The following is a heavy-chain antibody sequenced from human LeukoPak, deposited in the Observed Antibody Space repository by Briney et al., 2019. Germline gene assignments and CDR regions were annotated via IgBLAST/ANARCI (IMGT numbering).Heavy chain of an antibody. CDR1: GYTFTSYY. D-gene: IGHD3-10*01. J-gene: IGHJ4*02. CDR3: ARDGGSGSYYLDY. Sequence: ASVKVSFKASGYTFTSYYMHWVRQAPGQGLKWMGIFNPSGGSTSYAQKFQGRVTMTRDTSTSTVYMELSSLTSEDTAVYYCARDGGSGSYYLDYWGQGTLVTVSS. CDR2: FNPSGGST. V-gene: IGHV1-46*01.